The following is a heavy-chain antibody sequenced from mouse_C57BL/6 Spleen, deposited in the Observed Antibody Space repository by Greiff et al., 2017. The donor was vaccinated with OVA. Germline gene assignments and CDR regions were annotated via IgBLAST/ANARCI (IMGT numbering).Heavy chain of an antibody. CDR2: IWSGGST. CDR1: GFSLTSYG. Sequence: QVQLKESGPGLVQPSQSLSITCTVSGFSLTSYGVHWVRQSPGKGLEWLGVIWSGGSTDYNAAFISRLSISKDNSKSQVFFKMNSLQADDTAIYYCARNDGNYLSWFAYWGQGTLVTVSA. J-gene: IGHJ3*01. CDR3: ARNDGNYLSWFAY. D-gene: IGHD2-1*01. V-gene: IGHV2-2*01.